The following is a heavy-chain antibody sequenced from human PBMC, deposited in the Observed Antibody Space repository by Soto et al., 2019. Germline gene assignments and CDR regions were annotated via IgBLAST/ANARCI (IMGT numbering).Heavy chain of an antibody. CDR2: ISYDGSRE. CDR1: GFRFSSHG. V-gene: IGHV3-30*18. J-gene: IGHJ4*02. D-gene: IGHD6-19*01. Sequence: QVQLVESGGGVVQPGRSLRLSCAASGFRFSSHGMHWVRQAPGKGLEWVAVISYDGSREYYADSVKGRFTISRDNSKNMVSLEMNSLRTEDTAVYYCAKDLVVAGIGEIDYWGQGTPVTVSS. CDR3: AKDLVVAGIGEIDY.